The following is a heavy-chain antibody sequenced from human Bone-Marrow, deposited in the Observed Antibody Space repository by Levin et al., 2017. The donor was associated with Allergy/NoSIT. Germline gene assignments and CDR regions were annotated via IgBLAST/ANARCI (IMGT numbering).Heavy chain of an antibody. Sequence: LSLTCAASGFTVSSNYMSWVSQAPGKGLEGVSIIYSGGSTYYADSVKGRFTISRDNSRNTLYLQMNSLRAEDTAVYYCDLGYYYDSSGYDAFDIWGQGTMVTVSS. D-gene: IGHD3-22*01. J-gene: IGHJ3*02. CDR2: IYSGGST. CDR1: GFTVSSNY. V-gene: IGHV3-66*01. CDR3: DLGYYYDSSGYDAFDI.